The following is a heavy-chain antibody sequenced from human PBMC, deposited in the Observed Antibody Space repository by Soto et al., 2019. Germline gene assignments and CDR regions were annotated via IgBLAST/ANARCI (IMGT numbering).Heavy chain of an antibody. J-gene: IGHJ6*02. CDR1: GYTFTSYY. CDR2: INPSGGST. CDR3: ARGLAYCGGDCYSSTYYYYGMDV. D-gene: IGHD2-21*02. Sequence: ASVKVSCKASGYTFTSYYMHWVRQAPGQGLEWMGIINPSGGSTSYAQKFQGRVTMTRDTSTSTVYMELSSLRSEDTAVYYCARGLAYCGGDCYSSTYYYYGMDVWGQGTTVTVSS. V-gene: IGHV1-46*01.